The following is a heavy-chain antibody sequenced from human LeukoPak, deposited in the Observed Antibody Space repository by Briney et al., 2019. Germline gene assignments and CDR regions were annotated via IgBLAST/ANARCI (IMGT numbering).Heavy chain of an antibody. D-gene: IGHD3-9*01. CDR1: GGSISSYY. V-gene: IGHV4-4*07. CDR3: ARDYVGNAYYDMLTGYYYYYGMDV. J-gene: IGHJ6*02. Sequence: PSETLSLTCTVSGGSISSYYWSWIRQPAGKGLEWIGRIYTSGSTNYNPSLKSRVTMSVDTSKNQFSLKLSSVTAADTAVYYCARDYVGNAYYDMLTGYYYYYGMDVWGQGTTVTVSS. CDR2: IYTSGST.